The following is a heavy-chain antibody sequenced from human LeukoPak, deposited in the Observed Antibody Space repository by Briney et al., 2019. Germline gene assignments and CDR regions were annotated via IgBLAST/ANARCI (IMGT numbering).Heavy chain of an antibody. V-gene: IGHV4-4*02. CDR3: ARHHRRHCSGVTCYRYYFDY. D-gene: IGHD2-15*01. Sequence: SETLSLTCAVSGGSISRSNWWSWVRQPPGKGLEWIGEIYHSGSTNYNPSLKSRVTISVDTSKNQFSLKLNSVAAADTAVFYCARHHRRHCSGVTCYRYYFDYWGQGTLVTVSS. CDR2: IYHSGST. J-gene: IGHJ4*02. CDR1: GGSISRSNW.